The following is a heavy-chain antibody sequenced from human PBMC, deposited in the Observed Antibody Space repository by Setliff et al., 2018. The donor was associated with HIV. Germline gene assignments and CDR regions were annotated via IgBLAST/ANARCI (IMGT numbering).Heavy chain of an antibody. CDR3: ASVLRYYGSGSYPFGY. CDR1: GFNFMFFA. Sequence: GGSLRLSCTAPGFNFMFFAMSWVRQAPGKGLEWVSYISSSSSTIYYADSVKGRFTISRDNAKNSLYLQMNSLRAEDTAVYYCASVLRYYGSGSYPFGYWGQGTLVTVSS. V-gene: IGHV3-48*04. CDR2: ISSSSSTI. D-gene: IGHD3-10*01. J-gene: IGHJ4*02.